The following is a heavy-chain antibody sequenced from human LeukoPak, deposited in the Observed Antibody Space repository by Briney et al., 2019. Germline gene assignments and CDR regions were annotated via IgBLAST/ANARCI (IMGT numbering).Heavy chain of an antibody. Sequence: SETLSLTCTVSGGSISSYYWSWIRQPPGRGLEWIGYIYYSGSTNYNPSLKSRVTISVDTSKNQFSLKLSSVTAADTAVYYCARAEQLALFDYWGQGTLVTVSS. CDR1: GGSISSYY. CDR2: IYYSGST. CDR3: ARAEQLALFDY. J-gene: IGHJ4*02. V-gene: IGHV4-59*01. D-gene: IGHD6-13*01.